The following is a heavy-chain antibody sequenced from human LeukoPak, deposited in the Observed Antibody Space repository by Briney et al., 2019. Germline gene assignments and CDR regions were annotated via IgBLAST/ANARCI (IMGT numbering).Heavy chain of an antibody. D-gene: IGHD4-23*01. V-gene: IGHV4-30-4*01. CDR3: ASTVVTPNWYFDL. Sequence: SQTLSLTCTVSGGSISSGDYYWSWIRQPPGKGLEWIAYIYYSGRSYYNPSLKSRVTISVDTSKNQFSLKLSSVTAADTAVYHCASTVVTPNWYFDLWGPGTLVTVSS. CDR1: GGSISSGDYY. J-gene: IGHJ2*01. CDR2: IYYSGRS.